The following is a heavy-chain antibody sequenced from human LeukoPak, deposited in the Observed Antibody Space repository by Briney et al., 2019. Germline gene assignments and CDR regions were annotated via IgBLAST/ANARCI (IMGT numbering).Heavy chain of an antibody. J-gene: IGHJ4*02. Sequence: GGSLRLSCAASGFTFSTSWMTWVRQAPGKGLEWVANIKQDGSEKYYVDSVKGRFAVSRDNAKNSLYLQMNSLRAEDTAVYYCARELYYDFWSGPKNFDYWGQGTLVTVSS. D-gene: IGHD3-3*01. CDR1: GFTFSTSW. CDR3: ARELYYDFWSGPKNFDY. V-gene: IGHV3-7*01. CDR2: IKQDGSEK.